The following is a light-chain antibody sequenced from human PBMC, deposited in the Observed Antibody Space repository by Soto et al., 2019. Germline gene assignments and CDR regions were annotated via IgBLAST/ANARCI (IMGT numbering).Light chain of an antibody. Sequence: EIVLTQSPATLSLSPGERATLSCRASQSVSSYLAWYQQKPGQAPRVLIYDASNRATGIPARFSGSGSGTDFTLTISSLEPEDFAVYYGQQRSNWLAFGGGTKVDI. CDR2: DAS. CDR3: QQRSNWLA. V-gene: IGKV3-11*01. J-gene: IGKJ4*01. CDR1: QSVSSY.